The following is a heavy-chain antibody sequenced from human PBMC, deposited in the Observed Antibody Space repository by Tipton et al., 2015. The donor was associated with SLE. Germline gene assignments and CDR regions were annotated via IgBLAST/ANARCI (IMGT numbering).Heavy chain of an antibody. Sequence: TLSLTCTVSGGSISSHYWSWIRQPPGKGLEWIGYIYYSGGTTYNPSLPSRVTISVDTSKNQFSLKLSSFTAAATAVYYCARSLFYYDSSGYFENQDAFDIWGQGTMVTVSS. CDR1: GGSISSHY. CDR2: IYYSGGT. V-gene: IGHV4-59*11. CDR3: ARSLFYYDSSGYFENQDAFDI. J-gene: IGHJ3*02. D-gene: IGHD3-22*01.